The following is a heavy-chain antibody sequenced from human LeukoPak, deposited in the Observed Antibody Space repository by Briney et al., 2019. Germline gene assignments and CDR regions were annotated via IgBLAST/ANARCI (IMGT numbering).Heavy chain of an antibody. CDR2: ISSSSSYI. Sequence: PGGSLRLSCAASGFTFSSYSMNWVRQAPGKGLEWVSSISSSSSYIYYADSVKGRFTISRVNAKNSLYLQMNSLRAEDTAVYYCARLITMIVDYWGQGTLVTVSS. V-gene: IGHV3-21*01. CDR1: GFTFSSYS. J-gene: IGHJ4*02. D-gene: IGHD3-22*01. CDR3: ARLITMIVDY.